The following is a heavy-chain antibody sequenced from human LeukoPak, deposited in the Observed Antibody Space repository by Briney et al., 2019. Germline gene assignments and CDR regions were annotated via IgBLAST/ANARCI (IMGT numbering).Heavy chain of an antibody. J-gene: IGHJ4*02. D-gene: IGHD6-19*01. V-gene: IGHV4-38-2*01. CDR3: ARNRIAVAGRGPYFDY. CDR2: IYHSGNT. Sequence: SVPLSLTCAVSGYSISSGYYWGYIRQSPGKGLEWIGSIYHSGNTYYNPSLKSRVTISVDTSKNQFSLKLSSVTAADTAVYYCARNRIAVAGRGPYFDYWGQGTLVTVSS. CDR1: GYSISSGYY.